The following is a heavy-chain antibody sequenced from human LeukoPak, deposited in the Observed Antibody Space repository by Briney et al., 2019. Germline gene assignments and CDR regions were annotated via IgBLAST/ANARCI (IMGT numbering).Heavy chain of an antibody. CDR2: INPDSGGT. CDR3: ANYYDGSAFDV. D-gene: IGHD3-22*01. V-gene: IGHV1-2*02. J-gene: IGHJ3*01. CDR1: GYTLTGYY. Sequence: ASVKVSCKASGYTLTGYYIHWVRQAPGQGLEWMGWINPDSGGTYSVQKFQDRVTMTRDTSISTVYMELSRLTSDDTAVYYCANYYDGSAFDVWGQGTTVTVSS.